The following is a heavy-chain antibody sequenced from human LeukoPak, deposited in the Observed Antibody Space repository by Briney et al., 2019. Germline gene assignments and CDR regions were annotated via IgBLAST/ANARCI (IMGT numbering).Heavy chain of an antibody. Sequence: GGSLRLSCAASGFTFSSYAMSWVRQAPGKGLEWVSAISGSGDSTYYADSVKGRFTISRDNSKNTLYLQMNSLRAEDTAVYYCAKEGSGYSYGYYNYFDYWGQGTLVTVSS. CDR1: GFTFSSYA. D-gene: IGHD5-18*01. CDR2: ISGSGDST. CDR3: AKEGSGYSYGYYNYFDY. V-gene: IGHV3-23*01. J-gene: IGHJ4*01.